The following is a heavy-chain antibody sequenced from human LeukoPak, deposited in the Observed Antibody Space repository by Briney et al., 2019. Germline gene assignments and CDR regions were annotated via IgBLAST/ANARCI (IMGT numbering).Heavy chain of an antibody. Sequence: PSETLSLTCTVSGGSISSYYWSWIRQPAGKGLEWIGYIYYSGSTNYNPSLKSRVTISVDTSKNQFSLKLSSVTAADTAVYYCARVLHYYDSSGYNRFDPWGQGTLVTVSS. J-gene: IGHJ5*02. CDR1: GGSISSYY. V-gene: IGHV4-59*01. D-gene: IGHD3-22*01. CDR2: IYYSGST. CDR3: ARVLHYYDSSGYNRFDP.